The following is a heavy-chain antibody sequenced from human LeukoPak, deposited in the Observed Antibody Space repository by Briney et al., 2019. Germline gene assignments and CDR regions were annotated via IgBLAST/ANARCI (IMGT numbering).Heavy chain of an antibody. CDR1: GYTFTSYY. CDR3: ARDKVRYSSSWSSPGRLDY. Sequence: GASVKVSCKASGYTFTSYYMHWVRQAPGQGLEWMGWINPNSGGTNYAQKFQGRVTMTRDTSISTAYMELSRLRSDDTAVYYCARDKVRYSSSWSSPGRLDYWGQGTLVTVSS. V-gene: IGHV1-2*02. J-gene: IGHJ4*02. D-gene: IGHD6-13*01. CDR2: INPNSGGT.